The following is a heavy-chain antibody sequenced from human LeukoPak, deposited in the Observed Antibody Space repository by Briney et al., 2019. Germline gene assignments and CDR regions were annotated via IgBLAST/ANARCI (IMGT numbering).Heavy chain of an antibody. D-gene: IGHD6-13*01. J-gene: IGHJ5*02. CDR3: ARFQAAAGSYNWFDP. CDR2: IYHSGST. CDR1: GGSISSGGYS. V-gene: IGHV4-30-2*01. Sequence: KPSETLSLTCAVSGGSISSGGYSWSWIRQPPGKGLEWIGYIYHSGSTYYNPSLKSRVTISVDRSKNQFSLKLSSVTAADTAVYYCARFQAAAGSYNWFDPWGQGTLVTVSS.